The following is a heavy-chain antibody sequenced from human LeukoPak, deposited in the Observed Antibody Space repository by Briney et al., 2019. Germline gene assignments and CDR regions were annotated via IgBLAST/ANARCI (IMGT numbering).Heavy chain of an antibody. D-gene: IGHD5-24*01. CDR1: GFTFSSYW. J-gene: IGHJ4*02. Sequence: GGSLRLSCTASGFTFSSYWMHWVRHAPGKGLVWLSCINSDGGSTSYADSVKGRFTISRDNAKNTLYLQMNSLRAEDTAVYYCARRIQGMAPYYFDYWGQGTLVTVSS. V-gene: IGHV3-74*01. CDR3: ARRIQGMAPYYFDY. CDR2: INSDGGST.